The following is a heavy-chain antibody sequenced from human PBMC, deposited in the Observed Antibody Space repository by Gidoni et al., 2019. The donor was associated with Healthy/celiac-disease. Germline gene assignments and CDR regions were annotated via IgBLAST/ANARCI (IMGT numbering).Heavy chain of an antibody. Sequence: QVPLVESGGGVVQPGRSLSLSCAAPGFTSGSYGMHWVRQAPGKGLGWVAVIWYDGSNKYYADSVKGRFTISRDNSKNTLYLQMNSLRAEDTAVYYCARDNGRLYPTGDAFDIWGQGTMVTVSS. J-gene: IGHJ3*02. CDR1: GFTSGSYG. CDR3: ARDNGRLYPTGDAFDI. CDR2: IWYDGSNK. D-gene: IGHD2-8*01. V-gene: IGHV3-33*01.